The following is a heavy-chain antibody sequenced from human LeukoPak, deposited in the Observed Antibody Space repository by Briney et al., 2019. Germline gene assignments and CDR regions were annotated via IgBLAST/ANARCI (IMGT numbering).Heavy chain of an antibody. J-gene: IGHJ4*02. D-gene: IGHD6-13*01. CDR2: ISAGGTST. CDR1: GFTLTTYA. CDR3: AKTWSSWFFDY. V-gene: IGHV3-23*01. Sequence: PGGSLRLSCAASGFTLTTYAMTWVRQAPGKGLEWVSAISAGGTSTYYADSVKGRFTISRDNSKNTLYLQMNNLRAEDTAVYYCAKTWSSWFFDYWGQGTLVTVSS.